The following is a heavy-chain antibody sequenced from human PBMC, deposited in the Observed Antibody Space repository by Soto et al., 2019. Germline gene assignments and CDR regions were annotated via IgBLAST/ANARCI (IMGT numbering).Heavy chain of an antibody. J-gene: IGHJ6*03. Sequence: QVQLVQSGVEVKKPGASVKVSCKASGYTFTSYDINWVRQATGQGLEWMGWMNPNSGNTGYAQKFQGRVTMTRNTSISTAYMELSSLRSEDTAVYYCARGRPGIDYYYYYMDVWGKGTTVTVSS. CDR2: MNPNSGNT. CDR1: GYTFTSYD. D-gene: IGHD3-10*01. CDR3: ARGRPGIDYYYYYMDV. V-gene: IGHV1-8*01.